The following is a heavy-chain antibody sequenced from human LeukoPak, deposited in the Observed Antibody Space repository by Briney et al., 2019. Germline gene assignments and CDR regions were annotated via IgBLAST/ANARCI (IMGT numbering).Heavy chain of an antibody. CDR3: ARDSGGGVVAATPAFDY. V-gene: IGHV3-30-3*01. J-gene: IGHJ4*02. Sequence: GGSLRLSCAASGFTFSSYAMHWVRQAPGKGLEWVAVISYDGSNKYYADSVKGRFTITRDNSKNSLYLQMNSLRAEDTAVYYCARDSGGGVVAATPAFDYWGQGTLVTVSS. CDR1: GFTFSSYA. CDR2: ISYDGSNK. D-gene: IGHD2-15*01.